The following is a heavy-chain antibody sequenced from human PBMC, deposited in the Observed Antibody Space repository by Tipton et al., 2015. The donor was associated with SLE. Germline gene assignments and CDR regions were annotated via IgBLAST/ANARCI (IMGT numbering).Heavy chain of an antibody. V-gene: IGHV3-53*05. CDR2: IYTGGDT. J-gene: IGHJ2*01. CDR3: ARRAVTNDWYFDL. Sequence: SLRLSCAASGFRVSSSYALGWVRQAPGKGLEWVSVIYTGGDTYYADSVKGRLTISRDNSKNTVYLQMNSLRPEDTAVYYCARRAVTNDWYFDLWGRGTLVTVSS. CDR1: GFRVSSSYA. D-gene: IGHD4-17*01.